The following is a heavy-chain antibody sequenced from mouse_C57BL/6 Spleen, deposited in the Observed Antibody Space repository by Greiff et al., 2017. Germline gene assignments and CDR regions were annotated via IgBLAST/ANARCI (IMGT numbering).Heavy chain of an antibody. Sequence: QVQLQQPGTELVKPGASVKLSCKASGYTFTSYWMHWVKQRPGQGLAWIGNINPSNGGTNYNEKFKSKATLTVDKSSSTAYMQLSSLTSEDSAVYYCARSHYYGSSRYYAMDYWGQGTSVTVSS. CDR3: ARSHYYGSSRYYAMDY. D-gene: IGHD1-1*01. V-gene: IGHV1-53*01. CDR1: GYTFTSYW. CDR2: INPSNGGT. J-gene: IGHJ4*01.